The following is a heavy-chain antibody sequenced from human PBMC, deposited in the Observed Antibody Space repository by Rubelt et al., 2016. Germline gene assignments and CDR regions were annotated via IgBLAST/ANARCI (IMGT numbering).Heavy chain of an antibody. D-gene: IGHD3-16*02. V-gene: IGHV3-23*01. CDR2: ISGSGGST. Sequence: EWVSAISGSGGSTYYADSVKGRFTISRDNSKNTLYLQMNSLRAEDTAVYYCAKDPRFGELSDYWGQGTLVTVSS. J-gene: IGHJ4*02. CDR3: AKDPRFGELSDY.